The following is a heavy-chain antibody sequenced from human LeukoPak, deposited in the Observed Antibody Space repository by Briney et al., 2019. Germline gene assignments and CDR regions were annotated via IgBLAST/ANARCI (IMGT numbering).Heavy chain of an antibody. Sequence: GGSLRLSCAASGFTFSSYSMNWVRQAPGKGLEWVSSISSSSSYIYYADSVKGRFTISRDNSKNTLYLQMNSLRAEDTAVYYCAKGGPGYCSSTSCYEGPPGDYWGQGTLVTVSS. CDR3: AKGGPGYCSSTSCYEGPPGDY. D-gene: IGHD2-2*01. CDR2: ISSSSSYI. J-gene: IGHJ4*02. V-gene: IGHV3-21*01. CDR1: GFTFSSYS.